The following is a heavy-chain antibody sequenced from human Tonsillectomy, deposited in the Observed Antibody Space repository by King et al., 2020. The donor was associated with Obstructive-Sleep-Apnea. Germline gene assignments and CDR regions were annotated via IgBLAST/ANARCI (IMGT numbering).Heavy chain of an antibody. CDR3: ARGGYDEGRGWFDP. V-gene: IGHV1-69*12. D-gene: IGHD5-12*01. J-gene: IGHJ5*02. CDR1: GGTFSIYA. Sequence: QLVQSGAEVKKPGSSVKVSCKASGGTFSIYAISWVRQAPGQGLEWMGGIIPIFGTANYAQKFQGRVTITADESTRTAYMELSSLRSEDTAVYYCARGGYDEGRGWFDPWGQGTLVTVSS. CDR2: IIPIFGTA.